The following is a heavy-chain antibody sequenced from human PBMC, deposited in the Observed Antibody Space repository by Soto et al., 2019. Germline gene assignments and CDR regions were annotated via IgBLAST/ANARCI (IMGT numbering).Heavy chain of an antibody. CDR1: GFTFSTYA. CDR3: AKNQMMDSVTTLDP. CDR2: ISGAGDST. Sequence: EVQLLESGGGLVQPGDSLRLSCAASGFTFSTYAMNWVRQAPGKGLEWVSFISGAGDSTDDADSVKGPITMSRYNYKNTVSLQLNSLRAGDTAIYYCAKNQMMDSVTTLDPWGQGTLVTVSS. V-gene: IGHV3-23*01. D-gene: IGHD4-17*01. J-gene: IGHJ5*02.